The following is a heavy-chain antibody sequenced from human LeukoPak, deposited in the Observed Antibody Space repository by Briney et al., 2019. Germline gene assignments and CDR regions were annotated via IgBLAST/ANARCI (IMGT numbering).Heavy chain of an antibody. CDR1: GGSISSSSYY. V-gene: IGHV4-39*01. D-gene: IGHD6-13*01. CDR3: ARPASIAAAGTNWFDP. J-gene: IGHJ5*02. CDR2: IYYSGST. Sequence: SETLSLTCTVSGGSISSSSYYWGWIRQPPGKGLEWIGSIYYSGSTYYNPSLKSRVTISVDTSKNQFSLKLSSVTAADTAVYYCARPASIAAAGTNWFDPWGQGTLVTVSS.